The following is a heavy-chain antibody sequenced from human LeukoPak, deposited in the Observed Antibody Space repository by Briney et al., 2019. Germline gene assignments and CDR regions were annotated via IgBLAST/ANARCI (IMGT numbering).Heavy chain of an antibody. V-gene: IGHV1-8*01. J-gene: IGHJ4*02. Sequence: GASVKVSCKASGYTFTSYDINWVRQATGQGLGWMGWMNPNSGNTGYAQKFQGRVTMTRNTSISTAYMELSSLRSEDTAVYYCARGGVTIFGVVINPLDFDYWGQGTLVTVSS. D-gene: IGHD3-3*01. CDR3: ARGGVTIFGVVINPLDFDY. CDR2: MNPNSGNT. CDR1: GYTFTSYD.